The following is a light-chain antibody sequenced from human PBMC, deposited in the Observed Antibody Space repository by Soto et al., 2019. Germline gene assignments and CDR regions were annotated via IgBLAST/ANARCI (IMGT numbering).Light chain of an antibody. V-gene: IGKV1-6*01. CDR3: LQDDAYPLT. J-gene: IGKJ4*01. Sequence: AIQMTQSPSSLSASVGDRVTITCRASQGIRNDLGWYQQKPGKAPKLLIYSAFTLHSGVPSRFSGSGSGTEFTLTISSLQPEDFVTYYCLQDDAYPLTFGGGTKVEIK. CDR2: SAF. CDR1: QGIRND.